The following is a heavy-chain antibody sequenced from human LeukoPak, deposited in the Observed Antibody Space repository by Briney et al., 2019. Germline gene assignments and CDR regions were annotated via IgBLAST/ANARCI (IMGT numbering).Heavy chain of an antibody. Sequence: PSETLSLTCAVYGGSFSGYYWSWIRQPPGKGLEWIGYIYYSGGTIYNPSLKSRVTISVDTSKNQFSLKLSSVTAADTAVYYCARVDYGDAFDYWGQGTLVTVSS. V-gene: IGHV4-59*01. CDR2: IYYSGGT. D-gene: IGHD4-17*01. CDR1: GGSFSGYY. CDR3: ARVDYGDAFDY. J-gene: IGHJ4*02.